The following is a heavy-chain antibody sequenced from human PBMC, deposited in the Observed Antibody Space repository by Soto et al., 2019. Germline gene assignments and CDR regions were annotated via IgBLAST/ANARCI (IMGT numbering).Heavy chain of an antibody. CDR2: ISYDGSNK. D-gene: IGHD3-3*01. CDR1: GFTFSSYG. CDR3: AKESAKYYDFWSGSNYYGMDV. J-gene: IGHJ6*02. Sequence: RLSCAASGFTFSSYGMHWVRQAPGKGLEWVAVISYDGSNKYYADSVKGRFTISRGNSKNTLYLQMNSLRAEDTAVYYCAKESAKYYDFWSGSNYYGMDVWGQGTTVTVSS. V-gene: IGHV3-30*18.